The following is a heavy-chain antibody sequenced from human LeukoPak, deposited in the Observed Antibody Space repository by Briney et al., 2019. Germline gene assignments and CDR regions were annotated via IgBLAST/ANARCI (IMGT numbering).Heavy chain of an antibody. V-gene: IGHV3-21*01. Sequence: GGSLRLSCAASGFTFSSYSMNWVRQAPGKGLEWVSSISSSSSYIYYADSVKGRLTISRDNAKNSLYLQMNSLRAADTAVYYCARDPVSYYDILTGYGAFDIWGQGTMVTVSS. CDR1: GFTFSSYS. J-gene: IGHJ3*02. D-gene: IGHD3-9*01. CDR3: ARDPVSYYDILTGYGAFDI. CDR2: ISSSSSYI.